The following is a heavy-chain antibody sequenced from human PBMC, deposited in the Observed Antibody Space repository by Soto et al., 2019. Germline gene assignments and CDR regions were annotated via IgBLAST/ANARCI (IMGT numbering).Heavy chain of an antibody. CDR2: IYHGDSDT. V-gene: IGHV5-51*01. CDR1: VYSFTSYW. CDR3: ARWGLGEYPYYYYYGMDV. Sequence: XESLKISWEGSVYSFTSYWIVWVRQMPGKGLEWMGIIYHGDSDTRYSPSFQGQVTISADKSISTAYLQWSSLKASDTAMYYCARWGLGEYPYYYYYGMDVWGKGTTVTVSS. J-gene: IGHJ6*04. D-gene: IGHD4-17*01.